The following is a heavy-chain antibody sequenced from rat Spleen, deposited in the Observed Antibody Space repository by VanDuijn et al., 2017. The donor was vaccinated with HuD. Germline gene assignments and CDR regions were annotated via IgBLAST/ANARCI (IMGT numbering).Heavy chain of an antibody. D-gene: IGHD1-9*01. CDR1: GFTFTDYY. Sequence: EVQLVESGGGLVQPGRSLKLSCAASGFTFTDYYMAWVRQAPTKGLEWVATISYGDSSGHSSTYYRDSVKGRFTISRDDTENTLYLQMDSLRSEDTATYYCVRHGYTRYYFDYWGQGVMVTVSS. J-gene: IGHJ2*01. CDR3: VRHGYTRYYFDY. V-gene: IGHV5-29*01. CDR2: ISYGDSSGHSST.